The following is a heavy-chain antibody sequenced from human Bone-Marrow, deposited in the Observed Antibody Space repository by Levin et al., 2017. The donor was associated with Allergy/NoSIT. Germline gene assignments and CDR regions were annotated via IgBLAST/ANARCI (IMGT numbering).Heavy chain of an antibody. CDR3: ARDADCSGGSCHRTHYYYMDV. CDR2: MSYDGSRK. Sequence: RPGGSLRLSCAASGFAFSSYPMHWVRQAPGKGLEWVAVMSYDGSRKYYADSVRGRFAISRDNSKNTFYLQVNGLTIEDTAMYYCARDADCSGGSCHRTHYYYMDVWGKGTTVTVSS. D-gene: IGHD2-15*01. V-gene: IGHV3-30*09. J-gene: IGHJ6*03. CDR1: GFAFSSYP.